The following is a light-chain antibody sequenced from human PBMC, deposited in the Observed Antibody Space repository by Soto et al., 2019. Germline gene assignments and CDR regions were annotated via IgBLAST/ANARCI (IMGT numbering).Light chain of an antibody. Sequence: VLTQPPSVSPAPGQKVTISCSRSSSNIGKNYVSWYQQLQGTAPKLLIYDNNKRPSGIPDRFSGSKSGTSATLGITGLQTGDEADYYCGTWDSSLSAWVFGGGTKVTVL. CDR3: GTWDSSLSAWV. CDR1: SSNIGKNY. J-gene: IGLJ3*02. V-gene: IGLV1-51*01. CDR2: DNN.